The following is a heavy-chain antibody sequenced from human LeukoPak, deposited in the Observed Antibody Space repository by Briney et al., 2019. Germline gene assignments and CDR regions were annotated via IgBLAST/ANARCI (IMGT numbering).Heavy chain of an antibody. Sequence: GGSLRLSCAASGFTFSSYSMNWVRQAPGKGLEWVSYISSSSSTIYYADSVKGRFTISRDNAKNSLYLQMNSLRAEDTAVYYCARHKRTPIVVVPAANLDYWGQGTLVTVSS. CDR3: ARHKRTPIVVVPAANLDY. V-gene: IGHV3-48*04. CDR1: GFTFSSYS. D-gene: IGHD2-2*01. CDR2: ISSSSSTI. J-gene: IGHJ4*02.